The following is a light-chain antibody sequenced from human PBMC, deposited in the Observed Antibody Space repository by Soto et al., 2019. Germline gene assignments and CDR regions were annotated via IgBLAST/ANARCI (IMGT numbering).Light chain of an antibody. Sequence: EIDLTQSPSALSASVGDTVTVTCRASRSCNTWLAWYQFKPGRAPKLLIHDASKLETGVPSRFRGSGSGTESSLIINILQPDACALYYCQQYHVFWTFGGGTKGKIK. CDR1: RSCNTW. CDR3: QQYHVFWT. J-gene: IGKJ1*01. V-gene: IGKV1-5*01. CDR2: DAS.